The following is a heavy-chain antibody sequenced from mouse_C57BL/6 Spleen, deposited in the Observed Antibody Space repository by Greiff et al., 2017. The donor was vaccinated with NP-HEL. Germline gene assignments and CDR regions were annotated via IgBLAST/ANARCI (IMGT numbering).Heavy chain of an antibody. V-gene: IGHV1-26*01. Sequence: EVQLQQSGPELVKPGASVKISCKASGYTFTDYYMNWVKQSHGKSLEWIGDINPNNGGTSYNQKFKGKATLTLDKSSSTAYMELRSLTSEDSAVYYCARSYGNPWFAYWGQGTLVTVSA. J-gene: IGHJ3*01. D-gene: IGHD2-1*01. CDR3: ARSYGNPWFAY. CDR1: GYTFTDYY. CDR2: INPNNGGT.